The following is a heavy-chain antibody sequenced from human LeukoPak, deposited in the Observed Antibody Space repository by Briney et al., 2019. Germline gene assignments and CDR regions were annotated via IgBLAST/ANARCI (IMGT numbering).Heavy chain of an antibody. J-gene: IGHJ4*02. CDR1: GFTVSSNY. CDR3: ARGGVTAPLSPFDY. V-gene: IGHV3-53*01. D-gene: IGHD2-21*02. Sequence: HTGGSLRLSCAASGFTVSSNYMSWVRQAPGKGLEWVSVIYSGGSTYYADSVKGRFTISRDNSKNTLYLQMNSLRAEDTAVYYCARGGVTAPLSPFDYWGQGTLVTVSS. CDR2: IYSGGST.